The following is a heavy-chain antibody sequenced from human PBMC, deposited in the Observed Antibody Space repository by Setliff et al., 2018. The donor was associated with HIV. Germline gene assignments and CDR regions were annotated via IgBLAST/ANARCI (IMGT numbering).Heavy chain of an antibody. Sequence: SETLSLTCTVSGDSISTDYWTWIRQPPGKGLEWIGYIYDSASTSYNPSLKSRVTISVDTSKNQFSLKLSSVTAADTAVYYCARHSPSDYWGQGTLVTVSS. CDR1: GDSISTDY. V-gene: IGHV4-59*08. CDR2: IYDSAST. J-gene: IGHJ4*02. CDR3: ARHSPSDY.